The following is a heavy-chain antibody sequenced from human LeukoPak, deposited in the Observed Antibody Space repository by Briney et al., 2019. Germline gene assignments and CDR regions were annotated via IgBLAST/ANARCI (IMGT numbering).Heavy chain of an antibody. CDR1: GFSLSTSGVG. CDR3: ARLNVEVVLDY. CDR2: IYWDDDK. D-gene: IGHD2-15*01. V-gene: IGHV2-5*02. Sequence: SGPTLVKPTQTLTLTCTFSGFSLSTSGVGVGWIRQPPGKALEWLALIYWDDDKRYSPSLKSRLTITKDTSKNQVVLTLTNMDSVDTATYYCARLNVEVVLDYRGQGTLVTVSS. J-gene: IGHJ4*02.